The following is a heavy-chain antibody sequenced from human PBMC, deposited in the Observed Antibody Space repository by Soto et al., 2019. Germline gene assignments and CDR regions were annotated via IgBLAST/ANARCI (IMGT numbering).Heavy chain of an antibody. CDR1: GGSFSGYY. D-gene: IGHD3-10*01. J-gene: IGHJ1*01. V-gene: IGHV4-34*01. CDR2: LNDSGST. CDR3: ARGRGGVQH. Sequence: NPSETLSLTCAVYGGSFSGYYCSWICQPPGKGLEWIGELNDSGSTNYNASLKSRVSISVDTSKNQFSLKLSSVTAADTAVYYCARGRGGVQHWGQGTLVTVSS.